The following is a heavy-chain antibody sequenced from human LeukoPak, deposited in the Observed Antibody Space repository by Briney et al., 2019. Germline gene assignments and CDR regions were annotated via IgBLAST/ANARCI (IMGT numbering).Heavy chain of an antibody. D-gene: IGHD3-10*01. J-gene: IGHJ6*03. CDR3: ARAPERWYSYGSYTYHYMDV. CDR2: ISYSGST. Sequence: SETLSLTCSVSGGSISSYYWNWIRQPPGKGLEWIGSISYSGSTNYNPSLESRVTISVDTSKNQISLKLSSVTAANTAIYYCARAPERWYSYGSYTYHYMDVWGRGTTVTVSS. V-gene: IGHV4-59*01. CDR1: GGSISSYY.